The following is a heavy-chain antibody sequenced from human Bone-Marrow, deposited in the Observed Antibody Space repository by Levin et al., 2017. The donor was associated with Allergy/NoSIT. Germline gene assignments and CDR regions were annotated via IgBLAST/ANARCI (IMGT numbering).Heavy chain of an antibody. CDR3: ARGGWGYDYVWGSYRSYDY. CDR2: IHYTGST. CDR1: GGSISNNY. J-gene: IGHJ4*02. D-gene: IGHD3-16*02. V-gene: IGHV4-59*01. Sequence: PSETLSLTCTVSGGSISNNYWSWIRQPPGKGLEWIGHIHYTGSTDYNSSLTGRVTISLDTSKNQFSLILSSVTAADTAVYYCARGGWGYDYVWGSYRSYDYWGQGILVTVSS.